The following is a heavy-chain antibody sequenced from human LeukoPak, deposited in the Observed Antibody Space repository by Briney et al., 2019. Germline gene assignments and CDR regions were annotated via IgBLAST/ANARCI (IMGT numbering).Heavy chain of an antibody. V-gene: IGHV3-30-3*01. Sequence: GGSLRLSCAASGFTFSSYAMHWVRQAPGKGLEWVAVISYDGSNKYYADSVKGRFTISRDNSKNTLYLQMNSLRAEDTTVYYCARLGPPEWLFYGHYGMDVWGQGTTVTVSS. D-gene: IGHD3-3*01. CDR1: GFTFSSYA. CDR3: ARLGPPEWLFYGHYGMDV. J-gene: IGHJ6*02. CDR2: ISYDGSNK.